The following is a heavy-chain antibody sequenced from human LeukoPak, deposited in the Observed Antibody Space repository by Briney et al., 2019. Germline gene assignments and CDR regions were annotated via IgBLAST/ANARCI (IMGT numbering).Heavy chain of an antibody. CDR2: IIPIFGTA. D-gene: IGHD3-9*01. J-gene: IGHJ6*03. CDR3: ARGQGGYFDWLSHHYYYYYYMDV. CDR1: GGTFSSYA. V-gene: IGHV1-69*06. Sequence: GASVKVSCKASGGTFSSYAISWVRQAPGQGLEWMGGIIPIFGTANYAQKFQGRVTITADKSTSTAYMELSSLRSDDTAVYYCARGQGGYFDWLSHHYYYYYYMDVWGKGTTVTISS.